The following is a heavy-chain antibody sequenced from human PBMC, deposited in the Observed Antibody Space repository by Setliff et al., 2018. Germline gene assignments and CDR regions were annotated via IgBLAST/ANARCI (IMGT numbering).Heavy chain of an antibody. V-gene: IGHV4-4*02. CDR3: VRTDYSDGRYSMDV. CDR1: GDSIGNDYW. Sequence: SETLSLTCAVSGDSIGNDYWWSWVRQPPERELEWIGEINQSGTTNYNPSLKSRVTISVDKSTNQFSLKLNSVTAADTAVYYCVRTDYSDGRYSMDVWGKGTTVTVSS. CDR2: INQSGTT. J-gene: IGHJ6*03. D-gene: IGHD6-19*01.